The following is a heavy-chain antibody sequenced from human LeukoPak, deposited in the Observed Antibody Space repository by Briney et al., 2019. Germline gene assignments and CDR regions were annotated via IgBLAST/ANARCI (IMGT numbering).Heavy chain of an antibody. D-gene: IGHD5-24*01. J-gene: IGHJ4*02. Sequence: PSETLSLTCTVSGGSISSSSYYWGWIRQPPGKGLEWIGSIYYSGSTYYNPSLKSRVTISVDTSKNQFSLKLSSVTAADTAVYYCARHPGWLQSPKFDYWGQGTLGTVSS. CDR1: GGSISSSSYY. V-gene: IGHV4-39*01. CDR2: IYYSGST. CDR3: ARHPGWLQSPKFDY.